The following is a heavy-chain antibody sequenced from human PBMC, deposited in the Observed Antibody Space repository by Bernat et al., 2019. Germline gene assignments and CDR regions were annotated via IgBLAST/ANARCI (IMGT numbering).Heavy chain of an antibody. J-gene: IGHJ5*02. CDR2: INPNSGGT. D-gene: IGHD1-1*01. V-gene: IGHV1-2*04. Sequence: QVQLVQSGAEVKKPGASVKVSCKASGYTFTGYYMHWVRQAPGQGLEWMGWINPNSGGTNSAQKFQGWVTMTRDTSISTAYMELSRLRSDGTAVYYGGWGRNDWWENWFDPWGQGTLVTVSS. CDR1: GYTFTGYY. CDR3: GWGRNDWWENWFDP.